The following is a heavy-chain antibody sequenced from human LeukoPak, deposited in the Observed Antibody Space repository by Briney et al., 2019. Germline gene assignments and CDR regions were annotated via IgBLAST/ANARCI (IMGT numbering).Heavy chain of an antibody. J-gene: IGHJ4*02. CDR1: GYTFTGYY. D-gene: IGHD4-17*01. V-gene: IGHV1-2*02. Sequence: ASVKVSCKASGYTFTGYYMHWVRQAPGQGLEWMGWINPNSGGTNYAQKFQGRVTMTRDTSISTAYMELSRLRSDDTAVYYCAKDLGDYGDYTYEYWGQGTLVTVSS. CDR3: AKDLGDYGDYTYEY. CDR2: INPNSGGT.